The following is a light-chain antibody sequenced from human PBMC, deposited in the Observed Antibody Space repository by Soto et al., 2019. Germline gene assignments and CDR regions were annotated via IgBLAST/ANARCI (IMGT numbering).Light chain of an antibody. J-gene: IGKJ1*01. CDR1: QSVNSDF. Sequence: EIVLTQSPGTLSLSPGQRASLSCRASQSVNSDFLAWYQQKPGQAPRLLIYGASTRATGIPDRFSGSGSGTDFTLTIGRLEPEDFAVYYCQQYRSSSWTFGQGTKVEI. V-gene: IGKV3-20*01. CDR3: QQYRSSSWT. CDR2: GAS.